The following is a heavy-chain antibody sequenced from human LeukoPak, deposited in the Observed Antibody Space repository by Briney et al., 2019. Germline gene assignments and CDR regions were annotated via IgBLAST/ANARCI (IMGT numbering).Heavy chain of an antibody. CDR1: GASINNYY. CDR3: ARDDNSGYSDDAFDI. D-gene: IGHD5-12*01. Sequence: SETLSLTCSVSGASINNYYWSCLRQPAGKGLEWIGRIHTSASTEYNPSLKSRVTMSVDTSKNQFSLKLTSVTAADMSVYLGARDDNSGYSDDAFDIWGQGTLVTVSS. V-gene: IGHV4-4*07. CDR2: IHTSAST. J-gene: IGHJ3*02.